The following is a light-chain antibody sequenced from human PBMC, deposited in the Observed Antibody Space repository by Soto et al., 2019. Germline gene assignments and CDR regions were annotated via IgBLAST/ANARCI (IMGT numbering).Light chain of an antibody. CDR3: SSYAGSNNYV. CDR1: SSDVGAYNY. Sequence: QTVLTQPPSASGSPGQSLTTSCTGTSSDVGAYNYVSWYQQHPGKAPKLMIYEVSERPSGVPDRFSGSKSGNTASLTVSGLLAEDEADYYCSSYAGSNNYVFGTGTKVTVL. V-gene: IGLV2-8*01. J-gene: IGLJ1*01. CDR2: EVS.